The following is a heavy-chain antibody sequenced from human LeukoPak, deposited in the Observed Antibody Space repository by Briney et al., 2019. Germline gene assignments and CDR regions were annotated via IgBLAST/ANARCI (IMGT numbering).Heavy chain of an antibody. J-gene: IGHJ4*02. Sequence: PGVSLRLSCAASGFTVSGSWMSWIRQAPGKGLEWVAHINQAGSDKYYVDSVKGRFTISRDNAENSLFLQMDSLTAADTAVYYCVSWSGYGAYWGQGTLVTVSS. CDR3: VSWSGYGAY. CDR2: INQAGSDK. D-gene: IGHD2-15*01. V-gene: IGHV3-7*01. CDR1: GFTVSGSW.